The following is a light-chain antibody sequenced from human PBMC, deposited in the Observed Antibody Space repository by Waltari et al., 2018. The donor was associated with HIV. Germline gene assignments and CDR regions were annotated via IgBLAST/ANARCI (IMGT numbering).Light chain of an antibody. CDR1: QGITYSR. J-gene: IGKJ1*01. Sequence: DIVMTQSPAPLSAPPGERATLACRASQGITYSRLAWYQQKTGQAPRLPIYGASTMATGIPARFSGSESGTEFTLTISSLQSEDFAIYFCQQYDQYPRTFGQGTKVETK. CDR3: QQYDQYPRT. V-gene: IGKV3D-15*01. CDR2: GAS.